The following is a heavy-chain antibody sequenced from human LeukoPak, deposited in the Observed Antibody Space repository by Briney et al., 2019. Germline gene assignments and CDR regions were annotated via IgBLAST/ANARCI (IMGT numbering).Heavy chain of an antibody. Sequence: ASVKVSCKASGYTFTSYYMRWVRQAPGQGLEWMGIINPSGGSTSYAQKFQGRVTMTRDTSTSTVYMELSSLRSEDTAVYYCARVSDFLGSSWYFDYWGQGTLVTVSS. D-gene: IGHD6-13*01. CDR1: GYTFTSYY. CDR2: INPSGGST. CDR3: ARVSDFLGSSWYFDY. J-gene: IGHJ4*02. V-gene: IGHV1-46*01.